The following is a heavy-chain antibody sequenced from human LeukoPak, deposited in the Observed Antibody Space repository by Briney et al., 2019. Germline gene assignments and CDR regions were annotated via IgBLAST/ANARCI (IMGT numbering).Heavy chain of an antibody. Sequence: GGSLRLSCAASGFTFSSYEMNWVRQAPGKGLEWVSYISSSGSTIYYADSVKGRFTISRDNAKNSLYLQMNSLRAEDTAVYYCARMLGGGSYYFDYWGQGTLVTVSS. V-gene: IGHV3-48*03. CDR3: ARMLGGGSYYFDY. CDR1: GFTFSSYE. J-gene: IGHJ4*02. CDR2: ISSSGSTI. D-gene: IGHD1-26*01.